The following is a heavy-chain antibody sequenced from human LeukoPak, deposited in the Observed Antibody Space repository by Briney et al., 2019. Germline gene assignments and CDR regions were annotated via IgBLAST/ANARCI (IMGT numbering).Heavy chain of an antibody. V-gene: IGHV3-23*01. CDR1: GISLSNYA. J-gene: IGHJ4*02. Sequence: GGSLRLSCVVSGISLSNYAMTWVRQAPGKGLEWVSYISERGATTTYADSVKGRFTITRDNAKNSLYLQMNSLRAEDTALYYCAKGKGGFSGYFDYWGQGTLVTVSS. CDR2: ISERGATT. CDR3: AKGKGGFSGYFDY. D-gene: IGHD3-10*01.